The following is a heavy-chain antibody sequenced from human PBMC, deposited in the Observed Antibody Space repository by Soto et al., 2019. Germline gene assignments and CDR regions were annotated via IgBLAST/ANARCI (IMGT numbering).Heavy chain of an antibody. Sequence: PVGSLRLSCAASGFTFSTYAMNWVRQAPGKGLEWVSGIRSSGANTYYADSVKGRFTIFRDDSMNTLYLQMNSLEADDTAIYYCARCTSIWELFAFWAQRTLVTVSS. CDR3: ARCTSIWELFAF. J-gene: IGHJ1*01. CDR1: GFTFSTYA. D-gene: IGHD3-10*01. V-gene: IGHV3-23*01. CDR2: IRSSGANT.